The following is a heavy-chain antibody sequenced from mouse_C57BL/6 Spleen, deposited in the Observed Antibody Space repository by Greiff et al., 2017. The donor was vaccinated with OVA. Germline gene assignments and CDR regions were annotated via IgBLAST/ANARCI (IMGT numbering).Heavy chain of an antibody. CDR3: ARSGAYYSNYSYYFGY. CDR1: GYTFTGYW. J-gene: IGHJ2*01. CDR2: ILPGSGST. D-gene: IGHD2-5*01. Sequence: VQLQQSGAELMKPGASVKLSCKATGYTFTGYWIEWVKQRPGHGLEWIGEILPGSGSTNYNEKFKGKATFTADTSSNTAYMQLSSLTTEDSAIYYCARSGAYYSNYSYYFGYWGQGTTLTVSS. V-gene: IGHV1-9*01.